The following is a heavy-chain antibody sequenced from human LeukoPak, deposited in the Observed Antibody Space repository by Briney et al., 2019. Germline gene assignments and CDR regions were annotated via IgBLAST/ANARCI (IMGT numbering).Heavy chain of an antibody. J-gene: IGHJ4*02. D-gene: IGHD6-19*01. CDR2: IYTSGST. CDR1: GGSISSGSYY. V-gene: IGHV4-61*02. Sequence: PSETLSLTCTVSGGSISSGSYYWSWIRQPAGKGLEWIGRIYTSGSTNYNPSLKSRVTISVDTSKNQFSLKLSSVAAADTALYYCARGNLSLYSSGWYPFDYWGQGTLVTVSS. CDR3: ARGNLSLYSSGWYPFDY.